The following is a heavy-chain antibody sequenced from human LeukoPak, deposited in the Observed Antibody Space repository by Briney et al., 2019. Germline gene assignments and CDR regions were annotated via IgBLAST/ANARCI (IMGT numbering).Heavy chain of an antibody. CDR2: INHSGST. J-gene: IGHJ4*02. Sequence: SETLSLTCAVYGGSFSGYYWSWIRQPPGKGLEWIGEINHSGSTNYNPSLKSRVTISVDTPKNQFSLKLSSVTAADTAVYYCARGDSGSYYQFDYWGQGTLVTVSS. CDR1: GGSFSGYY. V-gene: IGHV4-34*01. CDR3: ARGDSGSYYQFDY. D-gene: IGHD1-26*01.